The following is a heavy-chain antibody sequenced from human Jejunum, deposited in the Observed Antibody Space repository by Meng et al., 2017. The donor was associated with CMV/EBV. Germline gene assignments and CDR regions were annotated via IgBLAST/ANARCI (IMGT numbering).Heavy chain of an antibody. CDR2: VYHTCTT. J-gene: IGHJ5*02. D-gene: IGHD2-2*01. CDR3: ARGGLLECSSISCPRANWFDP. Sequence: IPQPPERRLEWSGTVYHTCTTDSNPSLKDRITISVGTSDYQFSLRLNSVTAADTAVYYCARGGLLECSSISCPRANWFDPWGQGTLVTVSS. V-gene: IGHV4-59*01.